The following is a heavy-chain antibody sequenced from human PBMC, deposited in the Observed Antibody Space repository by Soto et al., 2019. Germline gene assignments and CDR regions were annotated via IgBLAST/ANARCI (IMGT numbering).Heavy chain of an antibody. CDR1: GYTFTGYY. V-gene: IGHV1-2*04. CDR2: INPNSGGT. J-gene: IGHJ3*02. Sequence: ASVKVSCKASGYTFTGYYMHWARQAPGQGLEWMGWINPNSGGTNYAQKFQGWVTMTRDTSISTAYMELSRLRSDDTAVYYCARDSCSGGSCYGHDAFDIWGQGTMVTVSS. D-gene: IGHD2-15*01. CDR3: ARDSCSGGSCYGHDAFDI.